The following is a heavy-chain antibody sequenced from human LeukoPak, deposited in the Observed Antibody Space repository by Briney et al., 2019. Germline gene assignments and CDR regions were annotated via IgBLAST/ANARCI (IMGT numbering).Heavy chain of an antibody. CDR1: GYTFTSYY. D-gene: IGHD2-2*01. V-gene: IGHV1-46*01. Sequence: ASVQVSCKASGYTFTSYYMHWVRQAPGQGLEWMGIINPSGGSTSYAQKFQGRVTMTRDMSTSTVYMELSSLRSEDTAVYYRARDPGRYCSSTSCFNWFDPWGQGTLVTVSS. CDR3: ARDPGRYCSSTSCFNWFDP. CDR2: INPSGGST. J-gene: IGHJ5*02.